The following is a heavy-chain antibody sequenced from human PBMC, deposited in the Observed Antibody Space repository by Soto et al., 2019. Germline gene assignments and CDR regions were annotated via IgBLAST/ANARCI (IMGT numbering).Heavy chain of an antibody. CDR3: ARDRQLWDFWSGYPPTYYYYGMDV. D-gene: IGHD3-3*01. CDR2: ISSSSSYI. Sequence: GGSLRLSCAASGFTFSSYSMNWVRQAPGKGLEWVSTISSSSSYIYYADSVKGRFTISRDNAKNSLYLQMNSLRDGDTAVYYCARDRQLWDFWSGYPPTYYYYGMDVWGQGTTVTVSS. V-gene: IGHV3-21*01. J-gene: IGHJ6*02. CDR1: GFTFSSYS.